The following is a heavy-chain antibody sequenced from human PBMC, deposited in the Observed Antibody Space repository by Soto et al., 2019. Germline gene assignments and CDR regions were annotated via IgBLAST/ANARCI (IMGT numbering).Heavy chain of an antibody. Sequence: QVQLVESGGGVVQPGRSLRLSCAASGFTFSSYGMHWVRQAPGKGLEWVAVIWYDGSNKYYADSVKGRFTISRDNSKNTLYLQMNSLIAEDTAVYYCARVTTVTTKSYYYYMDVWGKGTTVTVSS. CDR1: GFTFSSYG. CDR3: ARVTTVTTKSYYYYMDV. CDR2: IWYDGSNK. D-gene: IGHD4-4*01. V-gene: IGHV3-33*01. J-gene: IGHJ6*03.